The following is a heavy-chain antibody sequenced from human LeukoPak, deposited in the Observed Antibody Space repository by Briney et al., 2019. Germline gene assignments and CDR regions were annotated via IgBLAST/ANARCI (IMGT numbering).Heavy chain of an antibody. Sequence: PGGSLRLSCAASGFTFSSYWMHWVRQAPGKGLVWVSRINSDGSSTSYADSVKGRFTISRDNAKNSLYLQMNSLRAEDTAVYYCARGDSGSYYFDYWGQGTLVTVSS. CDR3: ARGDSGSYYFDY. CDR1: GFTFSSYW. J-gene: IGHJ4*02. V-gene: IGHV3-74*01. CDR2: INSDGSST. D-gene: IGHD1-26*01.